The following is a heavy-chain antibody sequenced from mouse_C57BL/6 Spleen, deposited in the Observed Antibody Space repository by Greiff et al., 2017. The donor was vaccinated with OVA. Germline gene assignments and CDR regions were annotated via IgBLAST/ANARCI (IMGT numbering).Heavy chain of an antibody. CDR3: AREDYSNYFYYAMDY. CDR1: GYSITSGYY. V-gene: IGHV3-6*01. Sequence: EVQLQESGPGLVKPSQSLSLTCSVTGYSITSGYYWNWIRQFPGNKLEWMGYISYDGSNNYNPSLKNRISITRDTSKNQFFLKLNSVTTEDTATYYCAREDYSNYFYYAMDYWGQGTSVTVSS. D-gene: IGHD2-5*01. CDR2: ISYDGSN. J-gene: IGHJ4*01.